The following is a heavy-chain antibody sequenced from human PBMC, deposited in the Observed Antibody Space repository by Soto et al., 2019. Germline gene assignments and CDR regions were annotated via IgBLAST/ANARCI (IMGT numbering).Heavy chain of an antibody. CDR3: ARVAGNSNWYVGCFDY. J-gene: IGHJ4*02. V-gene: IGHV4-30-2*01. CDR1: GGSISSGGYS. D-gene: IGHD6-13*01. Sequence: LSLTCAVSGGSISSGGYSWSWIRQPPGKGLEWIGYIYHSGSTYYNPSLQSRVSISVDRSKNQFSLKLTSVTAADTAVYYCARVAGNSNWYVGCFDYWGQGTLVTVSS. CDR2: IYHSGST.